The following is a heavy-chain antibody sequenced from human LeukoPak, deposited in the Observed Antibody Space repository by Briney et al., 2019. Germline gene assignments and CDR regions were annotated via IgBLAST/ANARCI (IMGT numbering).Heavy chain of an antibody. V-gene: IGHV3-23*01. J-gene: IGHJ4*02. CDR2: ISGSDDRT. D-gene: IGHD3-10*01. Sequence: GGTLRLSCAASGFTFSSYGMSWVRQAPGKGLEWVSSISGSDDRTNYADSVKGRFSISRDNSKNTLYLQMISLRSEDTAMYYCAKSSGSLTDYWGRGTLVTVSS. CDR1: GFTFSSYG. CDR3: AKSSGSLTDY.